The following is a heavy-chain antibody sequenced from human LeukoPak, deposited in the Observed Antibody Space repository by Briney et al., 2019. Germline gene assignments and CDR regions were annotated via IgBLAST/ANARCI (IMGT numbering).Heavy chain of an antibody. CDR1: GYTFTSYG. CDR2: ISAYNGNT. D-gene: IGHD3-3*01. CDR3: ARDASHVLRSLEWPTNWFDP. Sequence: GASVKVSCKASGYTFTSYGISWVRQAPGQGLEWMGWISAYNGNTNYAQKLQGRVTMTTDTSTSTAHMELRSLRSDDTAVYYCARDASHVLRSLEWPTNWFDPWGQGTLVTVSS. V-gene: IGHV1-18*01. J-gene: IGHJ5*02.